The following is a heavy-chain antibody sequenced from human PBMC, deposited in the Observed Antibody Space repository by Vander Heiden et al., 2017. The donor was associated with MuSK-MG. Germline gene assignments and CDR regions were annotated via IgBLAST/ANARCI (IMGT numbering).Heavy chain of an antibody. CDR3: ARLGYYYYMDV. CDR2: INHSGST. J-gene: IGHJ6*03. D-gene: IGHD1-26*01. Sequence: QMQLQQWGAGLLKPSETLSLTCAVYGGSFSGYYWSWIRQPPGKGLEWIGEINHSGSTNYNPSLKSRVTISVDTSKNQFSLKLSSVTAADTAVYYCARLGYYYYMDVWGKGTTVTVSS. CDR1: GGSFSGYY. V-gene: IGHV4-34*01.